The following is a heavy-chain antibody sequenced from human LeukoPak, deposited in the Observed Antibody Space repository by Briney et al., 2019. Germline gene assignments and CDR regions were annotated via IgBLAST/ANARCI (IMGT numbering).Heavy chain of an antibody. J-gene: IGHJ3*02. CDR1: GGSISSSGYY. Sequence: PSETLSLTCTVSGGSISSSGYYWGWIRQHPGKGLEWIGNIYYSGSTYYNPSLKSRVTISVDRSKNQFSLKLTSVTAADTAVYYCARAFPFDDYGDPDAFDIWGQGTMVTVSS. CDR2: IYYSGST. V-gene: IGHV4-39*07. D-gene: IGHD4-17*01. CDR3: ARAFPFDDYGDPDAFDI.